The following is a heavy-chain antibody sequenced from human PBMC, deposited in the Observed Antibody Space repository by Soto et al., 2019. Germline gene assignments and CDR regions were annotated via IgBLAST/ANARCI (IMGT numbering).Heavy chain of an antibody. CDR1: GYSISSGYY. Sequence: AETLSLTCTVSGYSISSGYYWGWIRQPPGKGLEWIGTIYYTGSIFYNPSLKGRVTISVDTSKNQFSLKLSSVTAADTAVYYCARVPTIYEVWSGQSWFDPWGQGTLVTVSS. CDR3: ARVPTIYEVWSGQSWFDP. J-gene: IGHJ5*02. V-gene: IGHV4-38-2*02. CDR2: IYYTGSI. D-gene: IGHD3-3*01.